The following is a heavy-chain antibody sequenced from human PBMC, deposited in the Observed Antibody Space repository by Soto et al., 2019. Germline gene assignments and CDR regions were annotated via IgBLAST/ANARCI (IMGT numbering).Heavy chain of an antibody. CDR2: IYWDDDK. CDR3: AHFTGGYCSSTSCYVGDAFDI. Sequence: QITLKESGPTLVKPTQTLTLTCTFSGFSLSTSGVGVGWIRQPPGKALEWLALIYWDDDKRYSPSLKSRLTIRKDTSKNQVVLTMTNMDPVDTATYYCAHFTGGYCSSTSCYVGDAFDIWGQGTMVTVSS. V-gene: IGHV2-5*02. CDR1: GFSLSTSGVG. D-gene: IGHD2-2*01. J-gene: IGHJ3*02.